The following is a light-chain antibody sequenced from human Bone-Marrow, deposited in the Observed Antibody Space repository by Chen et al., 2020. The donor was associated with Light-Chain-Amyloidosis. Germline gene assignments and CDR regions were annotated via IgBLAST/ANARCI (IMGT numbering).Light chain of an antibody. CDR1: DLPTKY. CDR2: RDT. CDR3: QSADSIGTYEVI. V-gene: IGLV3-25*03. Sequence: SYELTQPPSVSVSPGQTARITCSGDDLPTKYAYCYQQKPGPAPVLVIHRDTERPSGISERFSCSGSETTATLTISVVQAEDEADYHCQSADSIGTYEVIFGGGTKLTVL. J-gene: IGLJ2*01.